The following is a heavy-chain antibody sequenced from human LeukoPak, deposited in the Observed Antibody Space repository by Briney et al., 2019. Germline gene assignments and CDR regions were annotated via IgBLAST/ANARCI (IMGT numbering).Heavy chain of an antibody. D-gene: IGHD2-15*01. V-gene: IGHV3-53*01. CDR2: IYIGGSA. CDR1: GFTFSSYG. Sequence: GGSLRLSCAASGFTFSSYGMHWVRQAPGRGLEWVSDIYIGGSAYYADSVKGRFTISRDNSKNTLYLQMNSLRAEDTAVYYCARGSGGSFPHYWGQGTLVTVSS. CDR3: ARGSGGSFPHY. J-gene: IGHJ4*02.